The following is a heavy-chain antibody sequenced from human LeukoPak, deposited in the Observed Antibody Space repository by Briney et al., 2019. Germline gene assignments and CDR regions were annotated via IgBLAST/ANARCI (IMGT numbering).Heavy chain of an antibody. CDR1: GGTFSSYA. D-gene: IGHD2-2*01. CDR3: ARSGVVPAAAYYYMDV. Sequence: SVKVSCKASGGTFSSYAISWVRQAPGQGLEWMGGIIPIFGTADYAQKFQGRVTITTDESTSTAYMELSSLRSEDTAVYYCARSGVVPAAAYYYMDVWGKGTTVTVSS. J-gene: IGHJ6*03. V-gene: IGHV1-69*05. CDR2: IIPIFGTA.